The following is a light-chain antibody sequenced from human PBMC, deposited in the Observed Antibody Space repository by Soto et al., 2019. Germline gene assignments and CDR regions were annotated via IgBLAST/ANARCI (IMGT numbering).Light chain of an antibody. V-gene: IGLV4-69*01. Sequence: QLVLTQSPSASASLGASVKLTCTLSSGHSSYAIAWHQQQPEKGPRYLMKLNSDGSHSKGDGIPDRFSGSSSGAERYLTISSLQSEDEADYYCQTWGTGIRYVFCTGTKLTVL. CDR3: QTWGTGIRYV. CDR1: SGHSSYA. CDR2: LNSDGSH. J-gene: IGLJ1*01.